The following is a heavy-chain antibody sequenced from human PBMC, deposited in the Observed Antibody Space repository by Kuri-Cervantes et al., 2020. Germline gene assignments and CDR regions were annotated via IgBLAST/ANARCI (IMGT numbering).Heavy chain of an antibody. CDR3: ARPKATWGGAYYFDY. V-gene: IGHV4-61*08. J-gene: IGHJ4*02. CDR2: IYYSGST. CDR1: GGSISSGDYY. D-gene: IGHD3-16*01. Sequence: ESLKISCTVSGGSISSGDYYWSWIRQPPGKGLEWIGYIYYSGSTNYNPSLKSRVTISVDTSKNQFSLKLSSVTAADTAVYYCARPKATWGGAYYFDYWGQGTLVTVSS.